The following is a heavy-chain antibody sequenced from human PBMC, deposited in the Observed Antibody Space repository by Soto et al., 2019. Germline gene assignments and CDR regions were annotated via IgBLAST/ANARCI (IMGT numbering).Heavy chain of an antibody. V-gene: IGHV4-59*01. CDR3: ANYCRYEAQGLTLDY. D-gene: IGHD3-10*01. CDR1: GDSINNYY. Sequence: SEKLSVTCTVSGDSINNYYWSWIRQPPGKRLEWIGYIYYTGSTTYNPSLESRVTMSVDTSQNQFSLKLSSVNAADTAVYYSANYCRYEAQGLTLDYCGRGTLVTGSS. J-gene: IGHJ4*02. CDR2: IYYTGST.